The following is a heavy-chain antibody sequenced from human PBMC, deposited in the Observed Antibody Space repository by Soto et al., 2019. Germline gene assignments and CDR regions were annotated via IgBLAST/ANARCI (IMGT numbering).Heavy chain of an antibody. CDR3: AREYTVTTHYYYYGMDV. CDR2: IWYDGSNK. Sequence: PGGSLRLSCAASGFTFSSYGMHWVRQAPGKGLEWVAVIWYDGSNKYYADSVKGRFTISRDNSKNTLYLQMNSLRAEDTAVYYCAREYTVTTHYYYYGMDVWGQGTTVTVSS. J-gene: IGHJ6*02. CDR1: GFTFSSYG. D-gene: IGHD4-17*01. V-gene: IGHV3-33*01.